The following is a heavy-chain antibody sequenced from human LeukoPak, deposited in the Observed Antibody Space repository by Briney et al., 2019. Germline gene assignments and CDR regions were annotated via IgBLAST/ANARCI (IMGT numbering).Heavy chain of an antibody. J-gene: IGHJ6*03. CDR2: IFYSGST. V-gene: IGHV4-39*01. CDR1: GGSIRSSSYY. CDR3: ARQPWGLGYDYYVDV. Sequence: SETLSLTCIVSGGSIRSSSYYWGWIRQPPGKGLEWIGSIFYSGSTYYNPSLKSRVTISVDTPKNQFSLKLSSVTAADTAVYYCARQPWGLGYDYYVDVWGKGTTVTVSS. D-gene: IGHD3-3*01.